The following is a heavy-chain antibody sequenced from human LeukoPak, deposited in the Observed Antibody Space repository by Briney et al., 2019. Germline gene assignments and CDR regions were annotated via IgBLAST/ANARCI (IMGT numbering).Heavy chain of an antibody. CDR3: VRDRDWAFAY. Sequence: GGSLRLSCAASAITFSSFNMNWVRQAPGRGLERVSYIGSSYNIYYADSVNGRFTISRDNAKNSLYLQMNSLGAEDTAVYYCVRDRDWAFAYWGQGTLVTVSS. V-gene: IGHV3-48*01. J-gene: IGHJ4*02. CDR2: IGSSYNI. CDR1: AITFSSFN. D-gene: IGHD2-21*01.